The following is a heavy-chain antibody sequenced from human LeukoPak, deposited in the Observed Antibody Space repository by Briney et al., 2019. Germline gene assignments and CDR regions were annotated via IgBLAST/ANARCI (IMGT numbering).Heavy chain of an antibody. Sequence: SETPSLTCAVSGYSLSSGYYWGLIRQPPGKGLEWIGSIYHSGSTYYNPSLKSRVTISVDTSKNQFSLKLSSVTAADTAVYYCARGGAATGNFDYWGQGTLVTVSS. J-gene: IGHJ4*02. V-gene: IGHV4-38-2*01. D-gene: IGHD2-15*01. CDR2: IYHSGST. CDR1: GYSLSSGYY. CDR3: ARGGAATGNFDY.